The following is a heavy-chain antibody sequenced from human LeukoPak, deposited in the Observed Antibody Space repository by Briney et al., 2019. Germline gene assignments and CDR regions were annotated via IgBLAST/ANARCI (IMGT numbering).Heavy chain of an antibody. J-gene: IGHJ4*02. D-gene: IGHD3-10*01. CDR2: IYTSGST. V-gene: IGHV4-61*02. Sequence: SETLSLTCTVSGGSISSGSYYWSWIRQPAGKGLEWIGRIYTSGSTNYNPSLKSRVTISVDTSKNQFSLKLSSVTAADTAVYYCARASRITMVWGVIPDYFDYWGQGTLVTVSS. CDR3: ARASRITMVWGVIPDYFDY. CDR1: GGSISSGSYY.